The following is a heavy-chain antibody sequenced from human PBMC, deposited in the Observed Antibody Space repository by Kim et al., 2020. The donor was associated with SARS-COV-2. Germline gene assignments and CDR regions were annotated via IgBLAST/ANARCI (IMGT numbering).Heavy chain of an antibody. CDR3: AKDGAAPLQWWFDS. D-gene: IGHD6-6*01. J-gene: IGHJ5*01. CDR1: GFSFSGYG. Sequence: GGSLRLSCEASGFSFSGYGMHWVRQAPGKGLEWVAIIWHDGSNKYYADSVKGRFTISRDNSKNTLYLQMNSLRAEDTAVYYCAKDGAAPLQWWFDSWGQGTLVTVSS. V-gene: IGHV3-33*06. CDR2: IWHDGSNK.